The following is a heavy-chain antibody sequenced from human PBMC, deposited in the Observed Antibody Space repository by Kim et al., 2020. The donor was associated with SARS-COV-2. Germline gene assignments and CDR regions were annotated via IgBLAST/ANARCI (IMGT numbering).Heavy chain of an antibody. V-gene: IGHV3-23*01. Sequence: GGSLRLSCAASGFTSNTFAMSWVRQAPGKGLEWVSSIGASGSDTYYAASVKGRFTISRDKSQNAVFLHMSSLRVDDTAVYYCAKDYDQWLLRGPFDYWG. CDR1: GFTSNTFA. CDR2: IGASGSDT. D-gene: IGHD5-12*01. J-gene: IGHJ4*01. CDR3: AKDYDQWLLRGPFDY.